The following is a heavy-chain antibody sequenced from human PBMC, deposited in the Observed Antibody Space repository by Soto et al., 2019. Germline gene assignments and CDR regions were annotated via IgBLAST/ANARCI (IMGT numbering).Heavy chain of an antibody. D-gene: IGHD1-26*01. CDR3: ASDKWELPEEALIGMDV. CDR1: GGSVSSGSYY. V-gene: IGHV4-61*01. Sequence: QVQLQESGPGLVKPSETLSLTCTVSGGSVSSGSYYWSWIRQPPGKGLEWIGYIYYSGSTNYNPSLKSRVTISVDTSKNQFSLKLSSVTAADTAVYYCASDKWELPEEALIGMDVWGQGTTVTASS. J-gene: IGHJ6*02. CDR2: IYYSGST.